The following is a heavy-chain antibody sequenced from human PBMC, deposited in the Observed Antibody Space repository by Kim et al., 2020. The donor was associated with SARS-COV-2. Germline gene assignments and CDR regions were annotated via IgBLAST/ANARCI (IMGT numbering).Heavy chain of an antibody. Sequence: GGSLRLSCAASGFTFSSYAMSWVRQAPGKGLEWVSAISGSGGSTYYADSVKGRFTISRDNSKNTLYLQMNSLRAEDTAVYYCAKDVEGGYDYSPFDYWGQGTLVTVSS. CDR3: AKDVEGGYDYSPFDY. CDR1: GFTFSSYA. V-gene: IGHV3-23*01. CDR2: ISGSGGST. J-gene: IGHJ4*02. D-gene: IGHD5-12*01.